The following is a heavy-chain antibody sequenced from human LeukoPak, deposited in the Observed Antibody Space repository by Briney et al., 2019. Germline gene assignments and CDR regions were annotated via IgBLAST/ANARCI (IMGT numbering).Heavy chain of an antibody. CDR1: GFTFSDYY. CDR3: ARDHPTVNHDY. D-gene: IGHD4-17*01. CDR2: ISSSGSTI. J-gene: IGHJ4*02. V-gene: IGHV3-11*01. Sequence: GGSLRLSCAASGFTFSDYYMSWIRQAPGKGLEWVSYISSSGSTIYYADSVKGRLTISRDNAKNSLYLQMNSLRAEDTAVYYCARDHPTVNHDYWGQGTLVTVSS.